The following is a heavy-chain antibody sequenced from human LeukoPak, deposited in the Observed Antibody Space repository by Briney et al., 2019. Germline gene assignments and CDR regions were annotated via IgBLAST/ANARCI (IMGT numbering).Heavy chain of an antibody. Sequence: SETLSLTCAVYGGSFSGYYWSWIRQPPGKGLEWIGEINHSGSTNYNPSLKSRVTISVDTSKNQFSLKLSSVTAADTAVYYCASEKTTVVTGLDYWGQGTLVTVSS. CDR3: ASEKTTVVTGLDY. CDR1: GGSFSGYY. CDR2: INHSGST. V-gene: IGHV4-34*01. J-gene: IGHJ4*02. D-gene: IGHD4-23*01.